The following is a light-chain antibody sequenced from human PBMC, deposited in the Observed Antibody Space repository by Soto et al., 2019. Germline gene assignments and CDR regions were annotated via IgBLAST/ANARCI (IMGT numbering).Light chain of an antibody. V-gene: IGLV1-40*01. CDR2: EVI. CDR1: SSNIGAGYD. Sequence: QSVLTQPPSVSGAPGQRVTISCTGSSSNIGAGYDVHWYQQLPGTAPKLIIYEVIKRPSGVSHRFSGSKSGNTASLTISGLQTEDEADYYCSSYTTSSALVFGGGTKLTVL. J-gene: IGLJ2*01. CDR3: SSYTTSSALV.